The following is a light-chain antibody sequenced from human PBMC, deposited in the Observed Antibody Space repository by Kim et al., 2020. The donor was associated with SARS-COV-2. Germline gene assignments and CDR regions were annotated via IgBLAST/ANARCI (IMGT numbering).Light chain of an antibody. CDR1: SSDVGGYNY. CDR2: DVS. CDR3: TSYTGSSTRV. Sequence: GQSLTISCTGTSSDVGGYNYVSWYQQYPGKAPKLIIYDVSDRPPEVSWRFSGSKSGNTASLTISGLQAEDEADYYYTSYTGSSTRVFGTGTKVTVL. J-gene: IGLJ1*01. V-gene: IGLV2-14*03.